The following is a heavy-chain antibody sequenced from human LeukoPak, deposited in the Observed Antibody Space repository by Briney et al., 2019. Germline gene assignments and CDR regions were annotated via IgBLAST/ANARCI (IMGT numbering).Heavy chain of an antibody. J-gene: IGHJ4*02. V-gene: IGHV3-48*04. Sequence: GGSLRLSCAASGFTFSTYSMNWVRQAPGKGLELVSYISSSSSTIYYADSVKGRFTISRDNAKNSLYLQMNSLRADDTAVYYCASLGTAVGHWGQGTLVTVSS. CDR3: ASLGTAVGH. CDR1: GFTFSTYS. D-gene: IGHD1-26*01. CDR2: ISSSSSTI.